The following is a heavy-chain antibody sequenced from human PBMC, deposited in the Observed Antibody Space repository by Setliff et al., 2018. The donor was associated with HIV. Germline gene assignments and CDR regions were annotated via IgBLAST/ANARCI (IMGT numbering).Heavy chain of an antibody. V-gene: IGHV4-38-2*01. CDR1: NYSIISGYY. J-gene: IGHJ4*02. CDR3: ARVGYYDTSFDY. D-gene: IGHD3-22*01. Sequence: SETLSLTCVVSNYSIISGYYWGWIRQSPGKGLEWIGSTYYSGSTYYNPSLKSRVTISVDTSKNQFSLKANSVTAVDTAVYYCARVGYYDTSFDYWGQGTLVTVSS. CDR2: TYYSGST.